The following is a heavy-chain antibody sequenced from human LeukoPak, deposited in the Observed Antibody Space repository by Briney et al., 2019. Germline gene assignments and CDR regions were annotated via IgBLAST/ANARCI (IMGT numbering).Heavy chain of an antibody. J-gene: IGHJ4*02. CDR3: ARAVYSNSYHFDY. D-gene: IGHD6-6*01. Sequence: SQTLSLTCTVSGGSISSGDYYWSWIRQPPGKGLEWIGHVYYSGRTYYNPSLKSRFTVSVDTSKNQFSLKLSSVTAADTAVYYCARAVYSNSYHFDYWGQGTLLTVSS. CDR2: VYYSGRT. CDR1: GGSISSGDYY. V-gene: IGHV4-30-4*08.